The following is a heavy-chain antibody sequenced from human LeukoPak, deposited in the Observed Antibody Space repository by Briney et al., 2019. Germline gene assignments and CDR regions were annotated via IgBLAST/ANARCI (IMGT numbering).Heavy chain of an antibody. CDR1: GFTFSDYV. D-gene: IGHD3-16*01. CDR3: ARDRWGPTKSFDL. CDR2: ISASANTI. V-gene: IGHV3-11*01. J-gene: IGHJ2*01. Sequence: PGGSLRLSCVGSGFTFSDYVMGWIRQAPGKGLEWISYISASANTIYYADSVKGRFTISGDNAKNSLYVQLTSLSAEDTAVYFCARDRWGPTKSFDLWGRGTLVTVSS.